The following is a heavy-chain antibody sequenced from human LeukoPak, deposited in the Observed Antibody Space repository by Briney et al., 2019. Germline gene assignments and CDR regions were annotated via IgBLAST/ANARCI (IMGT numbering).Heavy chain of an antibody. J-gene: IGHJ4*02. CDR3: AKDGSGSYTPYFDY. D-gene: IGHD1-26*01. CDR1: GFTFSDYW. CDR2: ISNSGNTI. Sequence: GGSLRLSCAASGFTFSDYWMSWVRQAPGKGLEWVSYISNSGNTIYYADSVKGRFTIFRDNAKNSLYLQMNSLRAEDTAVYYCAKDGSGSYTPYFDYWGQGTLVTVSS. V-gene: IGHV3-11*04.